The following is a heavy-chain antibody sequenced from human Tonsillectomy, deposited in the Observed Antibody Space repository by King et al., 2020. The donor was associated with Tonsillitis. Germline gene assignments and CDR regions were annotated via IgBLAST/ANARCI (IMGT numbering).Heavy chain of an antibody. CDR2: IKPKTEGGTT. Sequence: VQLVESGGGLIEPGGSLRLSCAASGFTFSNAWMNWVRQAPGKGLEWVGRIKPKTEGGTTDYAAPVKGRFTISRDDSKNTLYLQMNSLTTEDTAVYYCTTWGFKVTTTFDYWGQGTLVTVSS. D-gene: IGHD1-1*01. CDR3: TTWGFKVTTTFDY. J-gene: IGHJ4*02. V-gene: IGHV3-15*01. CDR1: GFTFSNAW.